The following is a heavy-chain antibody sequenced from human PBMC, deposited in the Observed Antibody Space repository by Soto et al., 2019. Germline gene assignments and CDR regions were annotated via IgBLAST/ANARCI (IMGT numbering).Heavy chain of an antibody. J-gene: IGHJ5*02. V-gene: IGHV1-3*01. Sequence: ASVKVSCKASGYTFTSYAMHWVRQAPGQRLEWMGWINAGNGNTKYSQKFQGRVTITRDTSASTAYMELSSLRSEDTAVYYCARGPILYYNWFDPWGQGTLVTISS. CDR3: ARGPILYYNWFDP. D-gene: IGHD2-15*01. CDR1: GYTFTSYA. CDR2: INAGNGNT.